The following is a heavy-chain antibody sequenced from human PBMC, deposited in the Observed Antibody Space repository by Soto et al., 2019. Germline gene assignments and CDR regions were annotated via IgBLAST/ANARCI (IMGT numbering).Heavy chain of an antibody. CDR2: ISYDGSNK. J-gene: IGHJ4*02. Sequence: GGSLRLSCAASGVTFSSYGMRWVRQATGKGLEWVAVISYDGSNKYYADSVKGRFTISRDNSKNTLYLQMNSLRAEDTAVYYCAKDHLGVVVTAMFHYWGQGTLVTVSS. CDR3: AKDHLGVVVTAMFHY. CDR1: GVTFSSYG. D-gene: IGHD2-21*02. V-gene: IGHV3-30*18.